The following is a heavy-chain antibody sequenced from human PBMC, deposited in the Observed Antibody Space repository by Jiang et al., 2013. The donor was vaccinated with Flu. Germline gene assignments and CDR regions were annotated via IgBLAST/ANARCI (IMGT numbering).Heavy chain of an antibody. CDR3: ARGPLVGYSSSSRYRPRVDI. CDR1: GGSFSGYY. D-gene: IGHD6-13*01. J-gene: IGHJ3*02. CDR2: INHSGST. Sequence: LLKPSETLSLTCAVYGGSFSGYYWSWIRQPPGKGLEWIGEINHSGSTDYNPSLKSRVTISVDTSKNQFSLKLSSVTAADTAVYYCARGPLVGYSSSSRYRPRVDIWGQGTMVTVSS. V-gene: IGHV4-34*01.